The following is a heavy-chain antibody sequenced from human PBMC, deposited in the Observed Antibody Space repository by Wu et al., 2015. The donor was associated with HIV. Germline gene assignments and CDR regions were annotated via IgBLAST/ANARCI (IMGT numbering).Heavy chain of an antibody. Sequence: QVQLVQSASEMKKSGASMKVSCKTSGYTFTGYYIHWVRQAPGQGLEWMGWINPDTGDTKFAQIFKGRISMTRDTSTTTVNLILASLKSNDTATYYCARDWQFQVTFGDFYMDIWGNGTT. V-gene: IGHV1-2*02. D-gene: IGHD3-3*01. CDR3: ARDWQFQVTFGDFYMDI. J-gene: IGHJ6*03. CDR2: INPDTGDT. CDR1: GYTFTGYY.